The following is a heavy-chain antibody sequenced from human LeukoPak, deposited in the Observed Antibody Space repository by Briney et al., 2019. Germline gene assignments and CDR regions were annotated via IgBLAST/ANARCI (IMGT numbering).Heavy chain of an antibody. J-gene: IGHJ3*02. V-gene: IGHV3-23*01. CDR2: ISGSGDST. Sequence: GTLRLSCAASGFTFSNSGMNWVRQAPGKGLEWVSTISGSGDSTYYADSVKGRFTSSRDNSKNTLYLQMNSLRAEDTAVYYCASHFERFPNVGAFDIWGQGTMVIVSS. D-gene: IGHD1-1*01. CDR3: ASHFERFPNVGAFDI. CDR1: GFTFSNSG.